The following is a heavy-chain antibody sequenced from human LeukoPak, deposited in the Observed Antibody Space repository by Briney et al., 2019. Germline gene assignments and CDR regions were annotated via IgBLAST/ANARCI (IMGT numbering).Heavy chain of an antibody. CDR2: INPSGGST. CDR1: GYTFTSYY. Sequence: ASVKVSCKASGYTFTSYYMHWVRQAPGQGLEWMGIINPSGGSTSYAQKFQGRVTMTRDTSTSTVYMELSSLRSEDTAVYYCARNQWELLMGYYFDDWGQGTLVTVSS. CDR3: ARNQWELLMGYYFDD. D-gene: IGHD1-26*01. J-gene: IGHJ4*02. V-gene: IGHV1-46*01.